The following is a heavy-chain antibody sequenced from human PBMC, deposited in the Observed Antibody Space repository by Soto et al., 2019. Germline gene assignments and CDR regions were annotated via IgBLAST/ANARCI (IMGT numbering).Heavy chain of an antibody. CDR1: GGTFSSYA. Sequence: QVQLVQSGAEVKKPGSSVKVSCKASGGTFSSYAISWVRQAPGQGLEWMGGIIPIFGTANYAQKFQGRVTITADESTSTAYMELSSLRSEDTAVYYCARDGPGGGWLNKYAIDIWGQGTMVTVSS. D-gene: IGHD6-19*01. CDR2: IIPIFGTA. J-gene: IGHJ3*02. CDR3: ARDGPGGGWLNKYAIDI. V-gene: IGHV1-69*01.